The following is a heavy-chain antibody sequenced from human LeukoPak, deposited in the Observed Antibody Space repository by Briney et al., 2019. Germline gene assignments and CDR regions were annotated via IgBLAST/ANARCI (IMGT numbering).Heavy chain of an antibody. D-gene: IGHD6-13*01. CDR1: GFTFSSYG. CDR2: IWYDGSNK. CDR3: AKDFVAAAGTYDY. Sequence: SGRSLRLSCAAPGFTFSSYGMHWVRQAPGKGLEWVAVIWYDGSNKYYADSVKGRFTISRDNSKNTLYLQMNSLRAEDTAVYYCAKDFVAAAGTYDYWGQGTLVTVSS. J-gene: IGHJ4*02. V-gene: IGHV3-33*06.